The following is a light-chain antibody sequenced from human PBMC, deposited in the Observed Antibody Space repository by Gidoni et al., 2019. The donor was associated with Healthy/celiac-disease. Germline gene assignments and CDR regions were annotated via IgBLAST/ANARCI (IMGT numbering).Light chain of an antibody. J-gene: IGKJ1*01. V-gene: IGKV1-5*01. Sequence: DIQMTQSPSTLSASVGDRVTITCLASQSISNWLAWYQQKPGKAPKLLIYDASSLESGVPSRFSGSGSGTEFTLTISSLQPDDFATYYCQQYNRYSGTFGQGTKVEIK. CDR1: QSISNW. CDR3: QQYNRYSGT. CDR2: DAS.